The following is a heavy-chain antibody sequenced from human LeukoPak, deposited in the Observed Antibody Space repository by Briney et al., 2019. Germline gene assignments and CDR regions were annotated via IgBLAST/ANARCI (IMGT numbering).Heavy chain of an antibody. CDR1: GGSISTSNYY. D-gene: IGHD4-17*01. Sequence: SETLSLTCTVSGGSISTSNYYWGWIRQPPGKGLEWIGNIFYSGSTYYSPSLRSRVTISLDTSRNQFSLKLSSVTAADTAVYYCARVFLDDYGDPYFDYWGQGTLVTVSS. CDR3: ARVFLDDYGDPYFDY. V-gene: IGHV4-39*07. J-gene: IGHJ4*02. CDR2: IFYSGST.